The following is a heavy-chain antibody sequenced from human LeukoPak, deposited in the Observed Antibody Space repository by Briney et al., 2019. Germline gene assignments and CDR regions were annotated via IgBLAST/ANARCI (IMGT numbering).Heavy chain of an antibody. Sequence: SVKVSCKASGGTFNSYAISWVRQAPGQGREWMGRIIPIFGTANYAQKFQGRVTITTDESTSTAYMELSSLRSEDTAVYYCAAAGYYGSGSSFDAFDIWGQGTMVTVSS. CDR2: IIPIFGTA. CDR3: AAAGYYGSGSSFDAFDI. CDR1: GGTFNSYA. V-gene: IGHV1-69*05. D-gene: IGHD3-10*01. J-gene: IGHJ3*02.